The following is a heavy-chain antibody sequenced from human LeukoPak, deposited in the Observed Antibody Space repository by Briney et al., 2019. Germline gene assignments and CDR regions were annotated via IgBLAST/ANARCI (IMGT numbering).Heavy chain of an antibody. V-gene: IGHV4-39*01. D-gene: IGHD6-13*01. CDR2: IYYSGST. Sequence: SETLSLTRTVSGGSISSSSYYWGWIRQPPGKGLEWIGSIYYSGSTYYNPSLKSRVTISVDTSKNQFSLKLSSVTAADTAVYYYAITYSSQIKFDYWGRGTLVTVSS. J-gene: IGHJ4*02. CDR3: AITYSSQIKFDY. CDR1: GGSISSSSYY.